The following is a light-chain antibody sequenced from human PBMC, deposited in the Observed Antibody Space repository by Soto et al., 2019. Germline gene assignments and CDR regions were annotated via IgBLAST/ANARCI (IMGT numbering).Light chain of an antibody. V-gene: IGKV1-39*01. CDR3: QQIYSAPLT. J-gene: IGKJ5*01. CDR1: QSISNS. CDR2: AAS. Sequence: DIQMTQSPSSLSASVGDRVTITCRASQSISNSLNWYQQKPGKVPKLLIYAASSLQSGVPSRFSGSGSGTDFTLTISNLQPEDFATYYCQQIYSAPLTFGQGTRLDIK.